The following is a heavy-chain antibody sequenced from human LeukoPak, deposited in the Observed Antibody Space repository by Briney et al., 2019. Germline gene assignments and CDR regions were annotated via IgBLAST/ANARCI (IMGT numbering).Heavy chain of an antibody. CDR1: GYTFTGYY. Sequence: ASVKVSFKASGYTFTGYYMHWVRQAPGQGLEWMGWINPNSGGTNYAQKFQGRVTMTRDTSISTAYMELSRLRSDDTAVYYCARVISNYGDYEGDFDYWGQGTLVTVSS. J-gene: IGHJ4*02. CDR2: INPNSGGT. D-gene: IGHD4-17*01. CDR3: ARVISNYGDYEGDFDY. V-gene: IGHV1-2*02.